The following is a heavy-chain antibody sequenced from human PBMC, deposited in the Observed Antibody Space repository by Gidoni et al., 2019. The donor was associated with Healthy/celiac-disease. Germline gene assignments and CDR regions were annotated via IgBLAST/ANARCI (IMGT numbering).Heavy chain of an antibody. CDR2: IWYDGSNK. Sequence: AVIWYDGSNKYYADSVKGRFTISRDNSKNTLYLQMNSLRAEDTAVYYCARDVYYYDSSGYHYFDYWGQGTLVTVSS. V-gene: IGHV3-33*01. CDR3: ARDVYYYDSSGYHYFDY. D-gene: IGHD3-22*01. J-gene: IGHJ4*02.